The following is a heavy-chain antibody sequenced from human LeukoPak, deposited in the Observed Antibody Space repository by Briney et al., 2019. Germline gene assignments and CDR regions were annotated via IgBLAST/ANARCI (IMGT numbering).Heavy chain of an antibody. CDR3: ARGGSGWSSYFDY. J-gene: IGHJ4*02. V-gene: IGHV3-74*01. CDR2: INSDGSNT. Sequence: QPGGSLRLSCAASGFTFSSSWMHWVRQAPGKGLVWVSRINSDGSNTIYADSVKGRFTFSRDNAKNTLYLQMNSLRAEDTAVYYCARGGSGWSSYFDYWGQGTLVTVSS. D-gene: IGHD6-19*01. CDR1: GFTFSSSW.